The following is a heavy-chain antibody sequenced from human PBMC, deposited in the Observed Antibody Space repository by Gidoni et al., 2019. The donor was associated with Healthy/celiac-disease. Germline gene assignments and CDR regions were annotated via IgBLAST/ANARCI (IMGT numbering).Heavy chain of an antibody. V-gene: IGHV3-48*03. D-gene: IGHD5-12*01. J-gene: IGHJ4*02. Sequence: LEWVSYISSSGSTIYYADSVKGRFTISRDNAKNSLYLQMNSLRAEDTAVYYCARDRYSGYGFDYWGQGTLVTVSS. CDR2: ISSSGSTI. CDR3: ARDRYSGYGFDY.